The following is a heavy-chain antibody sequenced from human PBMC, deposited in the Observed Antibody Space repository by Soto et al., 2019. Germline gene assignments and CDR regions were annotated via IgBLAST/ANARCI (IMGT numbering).Heavy chain of an antibody. CDR3: VREDGVVGASSAFDS. V-gene: IGHV3-21*02. Sequence: EVQLVESGGGLVAPGGSLRLSCVASGFALTTYTMNWVRQAPGTGLEWVSSINGRRNDKYYSDSVKGRFTVSRDNAQKSLFLQMSRLGPEDTAVYYCVREDGVVGASSAFDSWGQGTLVTVSS. CDR1: GFALTTYT. J-gene: IGHJ4*02. D-gene: IGHD1-26*01. CDR2: INGRRNDK.